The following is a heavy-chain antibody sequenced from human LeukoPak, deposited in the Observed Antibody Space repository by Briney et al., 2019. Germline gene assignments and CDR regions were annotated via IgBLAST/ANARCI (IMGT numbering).Heavy chain of an antibody. D-gene: IGHD3-3*01. J-gene: IGHJ3*02. CDR3: ARAKEERVFLSGFDI. V-gene: IGHV4-59*08. CDR1: GGAITRYC. Sequence: TLSLTFTVPGGAITRYCWSWIRQPPGEALGWIGSIYCSGGTNYNRCLRGRLTISVDTSKHQFSVTLSCVTEANTAVYYRARAKEERVFLSGFDIWGQGTMVPVSS. CDR2: IYCSGGT.